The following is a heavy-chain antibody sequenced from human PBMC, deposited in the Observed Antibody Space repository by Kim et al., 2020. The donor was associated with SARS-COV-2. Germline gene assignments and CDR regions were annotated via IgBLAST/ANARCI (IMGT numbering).Heavy chain of an antibody. CDR3: AKWRPRVVGATDVLFDY. J-gene: IGHJ4*02. D-gene: IGHD1-26*01. CDR2: ISGSGGST. CDR1: GFTFSSYA. V-gene: IGHV3-23*01. Sequence: GGSLRLSCAASGFTFSSYAMSWVRQAPGKGLEWVSAISGSGGSTYYADSVKGRFTISRDNSKNTLYLQMNSLRAEDTAVYYCAKWRPRVVGATDVLFDYWGQGTLVTVSS.